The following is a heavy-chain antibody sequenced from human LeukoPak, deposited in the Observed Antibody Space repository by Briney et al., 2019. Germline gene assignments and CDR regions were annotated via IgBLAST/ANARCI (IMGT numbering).Heavy chain of an antibody. V-gene: IGHV1-18*04. CDR1: GYTFTSHG. CDR2: ISTYNVNT. CDR3: ARSEVPNWFDP. J-gene: IGHJ5*02. Sequence: GASVKVSCKASGYTFTSHGITWVRQAPGQGLEWMGWISTYNVNTNYAQKLQGRVTMTTDTSTSTAYMELRSLRSDDTAVYYCARSEVPNWFDPWGQGTLVTVSS.